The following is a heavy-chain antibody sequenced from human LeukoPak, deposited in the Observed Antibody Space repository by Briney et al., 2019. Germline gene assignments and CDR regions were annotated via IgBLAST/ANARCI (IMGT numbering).Heavy chain of an antibody. J-gene: IGHJ4*02. CDR1: GGSISSGSYY. CDR2: IYYSGST. D-gene: IGHD3-22*01. CDR3: ARHFYYDSSGGLGDFDY. V-gene: IGHV4-39*01. Sequence: RASETLSLTCTVSGGSISSGSYYWGWIRQPPGKGLEWIGSIYYSGSTYYNPSLKSRVTISVDTSKNQFSLKLSSVTAADTAVYYCARHFYYDSSGGLGDFDYWGQGTLVTVSS.